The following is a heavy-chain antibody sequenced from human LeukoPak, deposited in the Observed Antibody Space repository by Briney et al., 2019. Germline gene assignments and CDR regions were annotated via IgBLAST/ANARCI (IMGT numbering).Heavy chain of an antibody. Sequence: GGSLRLSCAASGFSFSSYGMHWVRQAPGKGLEYVSAINSNGGSTYYANSVKGRFAISRDNSRGTLYLQMGSLRAEDMAVYYCAREGSYGDSDYWGQGTLVTVSS. CDR2: INSNGGST. J-gene: IGHJ4*02. V-gene: IGHV3-64*01. D-gene: IGHD5-18*01. CDR1: GFSFSSYG. CDR3: AREGSYGDSDY.